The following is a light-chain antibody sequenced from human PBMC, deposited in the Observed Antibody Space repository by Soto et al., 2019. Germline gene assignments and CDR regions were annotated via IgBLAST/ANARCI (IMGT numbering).Light chain of an antibody. CDR2: DAS. CDR1: QSVSSY. J-gene: IGKJ2*01. CDR3: QQRSNWAAA. V-gene: IGKV3-11*01. Sequence: EIVLTQSPATLSLSPGERATLSCRASQSVSSYLAWYQQKPGQAPRLLIYDASNRATGIPARFSGSGSGTDFTLTISSLEPEDFAVYYCQQRSNWAAAFGPGTKLEIK.